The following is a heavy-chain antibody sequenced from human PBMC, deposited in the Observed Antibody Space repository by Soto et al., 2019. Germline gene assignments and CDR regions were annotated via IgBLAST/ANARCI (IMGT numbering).Heavy chain of an antibody. CDR1: GYTFTSYG. D-gene: IGHD1-1*01. CDR3: ARSNWNDVYYYYGMDV. V-gene: IGHV1-18*01. J-gene: IGHJ6*02. Sequence: QVQLVQSGAEVKKPGASVKVSCKASGYTFTSYGISWVRQAPGQGLEWMGWISAYNGKTNYAQKLQGRVTMTTDTSKSTAYMELRSLISDDTAVYYCARSNWNDVYYYYGMDVWGQGTTVTVSS. CDR2: ISAYNGKT.